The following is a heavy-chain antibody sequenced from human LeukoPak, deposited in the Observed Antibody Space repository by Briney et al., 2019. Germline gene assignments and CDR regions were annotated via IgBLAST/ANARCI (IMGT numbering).Heavy chain of an antibody. CDR3: AAGTARHYYYGMDV. CDR1: GYTFTSYD. CDR2: MNPNSGNT. V-gene: IGHV1-8*01. Sequence: ASAKVSCKASGYTFTSYDINWVRQATGQGLEWMGWMNPNSGNTGYAQKFQGRVTMTRNTSISTAYMELSSLRSEDTAVYYCAAGTARHYYYGMDVWGQGTTVTVSS. D-gene: IGHD5-18*01. J-gene: IGHJ6*02.